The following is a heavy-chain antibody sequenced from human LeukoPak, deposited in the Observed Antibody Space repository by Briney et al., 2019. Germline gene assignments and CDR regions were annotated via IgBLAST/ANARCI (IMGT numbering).Heavy chain of an antibody. CDR2: INPNSGGT. CDR3: ARDLVVVVTVNAEYFQH. Sequence: ASVKVSCKASGYTFTSYGISWVRQAPGQGLEWMGWINPNSGGTNYAQKFQGRVTMTRDTSISTAYMELSRLRSDDTAVYYCARDLVVVVTVNAEYFQHWGQGTLVTVSS. D-gene: IGHD2-21*02. V-gene: IGHV1-2*02. J-gene: IGHJ1*01. CDR1: GYTFTSYG.